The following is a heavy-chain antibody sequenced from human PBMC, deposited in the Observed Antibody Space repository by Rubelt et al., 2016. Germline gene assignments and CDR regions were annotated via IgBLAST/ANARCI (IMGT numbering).Heavy chain of an antibody. J-gene: IGHJ4*02. CDR3: GRGNSWYPL. V-gene: IGHV5-10-1*03. D-gene: IGHD6-13*01. CDR1: GYNFTTYW. CDR2: IDPRDSYI. Sequence: EVQLVQSGAEVKKPGESLRISCKGSGYNFTTYWISWVRQTPGKGLEWMGGIDPRDSYINYSPSFQGHVTISADKSISTAYLQWSSLKASDTAMYYCGRGNSWYPLWGQGTLVTVSS.